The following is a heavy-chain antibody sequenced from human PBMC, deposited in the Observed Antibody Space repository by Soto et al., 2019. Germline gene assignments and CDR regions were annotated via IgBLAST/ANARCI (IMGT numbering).Heavy chain of an antibody. CDR1: GFTFSSYG. J-gene: IGHJ4*02. D-gene: IGHD3-16*02. CDR3: ASTLVMITFGGVIVKQEFDY. CDR2: IWYDGSNK. Sequence: QVQLVESGGGVVQPGRSLRLSCAASGFTFSSYGMHWVRQAPGKGLEWVAVIWYDGSNKYYADSVKGRFTISRDSSKNAVYLQMNSLGAEDTAVYYCASTLVMITFGGVIVKQEFDYWGQGTLVTVSS. V-gene: IGHV3-33*01.